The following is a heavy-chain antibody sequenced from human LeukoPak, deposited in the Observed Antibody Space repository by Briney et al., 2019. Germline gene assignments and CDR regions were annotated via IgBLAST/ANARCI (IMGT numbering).Heavy chain of an antibody. Sequence: ASVKVSCKACGYTFTSYYMHWVGQAPGQGLEGMGIINPSGGSTSYAQKFQGRVTMTRDMSTSTVYMELSSLRSEDTAVYYCARISTESSGFDYWGQGTLVTVSS. CDR1: GYTFTSYY. J-gene: IGHJ4*02. V-gene: IGHV1-46*01. CDR2: INPSGGST. CDR3: ARISTESSGFDY. D-gene: IGHD3-22*01.